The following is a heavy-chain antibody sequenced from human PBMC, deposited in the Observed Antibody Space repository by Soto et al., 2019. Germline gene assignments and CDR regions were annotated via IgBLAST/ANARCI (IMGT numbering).Heavy chain of an antibody. Sequence: QVQLVQSGAEEKKPGASVKVSCKASGYTFTTYPMNWLRQAPGQRPEWMGWINVGNGGTKYSQKFPGRVSISRDTSASTAYMQLSRLRSADTAVYYCATDRGGYCSGGSCPEAWFDPWGQGTLVTVTS. CDR2: INVGNGGT. J-gene: IGHJ5*02. V-gene: IGHV1-3*05. CDR3: ATDRGGYCSGGSCPEAWFDP. D-gene: IGHD2-15*01. CDR1: GYTFTTYP.